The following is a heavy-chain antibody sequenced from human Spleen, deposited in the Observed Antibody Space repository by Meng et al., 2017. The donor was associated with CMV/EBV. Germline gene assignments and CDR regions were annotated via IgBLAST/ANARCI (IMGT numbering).Heavy chain of an antibody. CDR1: GYNFDSYG. CDR3: ARAGAAVTTNFDF. CDR2: VGAENGET. J-gene: IGHJ4*02. Sequence: CKASGYNFDSYGITWVRQAPGQGLEWVGWVGAENGETNYGQKFQGRVTVTADTFTNTAYMEMRSLRSDDSAIYYCARAGAAVTTNFDFWGQGTLVTVSS. V-gene: IGHV1-18*01. D-gene: IGHD4-17*01.